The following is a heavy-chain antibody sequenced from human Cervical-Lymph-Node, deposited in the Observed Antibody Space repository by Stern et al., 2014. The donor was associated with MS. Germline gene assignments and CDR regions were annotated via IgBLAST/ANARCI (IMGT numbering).Heavy chain of an antibody. J-gene: IGHJ4*02. CDR1: GYTFTGYY. CDR3: ARDGGGGYNYDFDY. CDR2: INPNSGGT. V-gene: IGHV1-2*04. Sequence: VQLVESGAEVKKPGASVKVSCKASGYTFTGYYMHWVRQAPGQGLEWMGWINPNSGGTNYAQKFQGWVTMTRDTYISTAYMELSRLRSDDTAVYYCARDGGGGYNYDFDYWGQGTLVTVSS. D-gene: IGHD5-24*01.